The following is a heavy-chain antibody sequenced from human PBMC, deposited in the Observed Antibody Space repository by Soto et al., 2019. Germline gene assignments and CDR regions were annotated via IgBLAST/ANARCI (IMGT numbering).Heavy chain of an antibody. D-gene: IGHD6-19*01. J-gene: IGHJ4*02. CDR3: ARGGLLPDY. CDR1: GGSISSGGYS. CDR2: ISHSGST. V-gene: IGHV4-30-2*01. Sequence: QLQLQESGSGLVKPSQTLSLTCAVSGGSISSGGYSWSWIRQPPGKGLEWIGYISHSGSTYYNPSLKTRVTISVDRSEHQFSPKLSSVTAADTAVYYCARGGLLPDYWGQGTLVTVSS.